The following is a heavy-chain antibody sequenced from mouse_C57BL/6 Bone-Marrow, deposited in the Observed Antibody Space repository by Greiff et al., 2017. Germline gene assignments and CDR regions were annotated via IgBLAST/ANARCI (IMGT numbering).Heavy chain of an antibody. CDR2: ISSGSSTI. CDR1: GFTFSDYG. CDR3: ARPGSNYEGSKNAMDY. Sequence: EVKVEESGGGLVKPGGSLKLSCAASGFTFSDYGMHWVRQAPEKGLEWVAYISSGSSTIYYADTVKGRFTISRDNAKNTLFLQMTSLRSEDTAMYYCARPGSNYEGSKNAMDYWGQGTSVTVSS. V-gene: IGHV5-17*01. J-gene: IGHJ4*01. D-gene: IGHD2-5*01.